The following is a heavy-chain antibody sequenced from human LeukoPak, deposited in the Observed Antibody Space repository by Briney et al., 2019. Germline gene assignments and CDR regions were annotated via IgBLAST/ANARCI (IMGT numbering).Heavy chain of an antibody. J-gene: IGHJ3*02. CDR3: AKQIAMIVEAFDI. V-gene: IGHV3-11*01. D-gene: IGHD3-22*01. Sequence: GGSLRLSCAASGFTFSDYYMSWIRQAPGKGLEWVSYISSSGSTIYYADSVKGRFTISRDNSKNTLYLQMNSLRAEDTAVYYCAKQIAMIVEAFDIWGQGTMVTVSS. CDR2: ISSSGSTI. CDR1: GFTFSDYY.